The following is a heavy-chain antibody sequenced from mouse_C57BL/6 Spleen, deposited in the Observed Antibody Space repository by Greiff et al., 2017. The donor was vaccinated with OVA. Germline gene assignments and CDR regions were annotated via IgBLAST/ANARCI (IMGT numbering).Heavy chain of an antibody. D-gene: IGHD1-1*01. J-gene: IGHJ4*01. CDR1: GYTFTSYG. Sequence: VQLQQSGAELARPGASVKLSCKASGYTFTSYGISWVKQRTGQGLEWIGEIYPRSGNTYYNEKFTGQATLTADKSSSTAYMALRSLTSEDSAVYFCARSLITTVVAPYYYAMDYWGQGTSVTVSS. V-gene: IGHV1-81*01. CDR2: IYPRSGNT. CDR3: ARSLITTVVAPYYYAMDY.